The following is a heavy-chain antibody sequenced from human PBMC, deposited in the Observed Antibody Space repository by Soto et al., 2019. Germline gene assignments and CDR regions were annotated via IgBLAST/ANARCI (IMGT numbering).Heavy chain of an antibody. CDR2: ITSDDNA. Sequence: GGSLRLSCSASELTISNYEMSWVRQAPGKGLEWVSYITSDDNAHYGDSVKGRFTISRDSAQNCLYLHMGSLRAEDTAVYYWGIMYFNFWKSYYTNRKAYGKDVWGQRTTVTIS. J-gene: IGHJ6*01. CDR1: ELTISNYE. V-gene: IGHV3-21*01. CDR3: GIMYFNFWKSYYTNRKAYGKDV. D-gene: IGHD3-3*01.